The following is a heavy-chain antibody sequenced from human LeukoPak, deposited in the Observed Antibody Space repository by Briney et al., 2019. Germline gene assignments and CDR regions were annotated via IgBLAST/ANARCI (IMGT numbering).Heavy chain of an antibody. D-gene: IGHD3-9*01. V-gene: IGHV1-18*01. Sequence: ASVRVSCKASGYTFTSYGIRWVRPAPGQGLEWMGWVSGYNGDTNYAQKFQGRVTMTRDTSGRTAYLAVRRLRDDDTAVYYCARDWLILTGIDCFDPWGQETLVIVAS. CDR3: ARDWLILTGIDCFDP. CDR2: VSGYNGDT. J-gene: IGHJ5*02. CDR1: GYTFTSYG.